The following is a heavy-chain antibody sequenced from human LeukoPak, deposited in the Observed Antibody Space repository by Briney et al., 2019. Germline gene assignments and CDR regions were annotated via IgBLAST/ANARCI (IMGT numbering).Heavy chain of an antibody. CDR3: ARGSGYEHSRGGAFDI. D-gene: IGHD5-12*01. Sequence: PGGSLRLSFAASGFTFSSYWMSWVRQAPGKGLEWVANIKQDGNEKYYVDSVKGRFTISRDNAKNSLYLEKNSLRAEDTAMYYCARGSGYEHSRGGAFDIWGQGTMVTVSS. V-gene: IGHV3-7*01. CDR1: GFTFSSYW. J-gene: IGHJ3*02. CDR2: IKQDGNEK.